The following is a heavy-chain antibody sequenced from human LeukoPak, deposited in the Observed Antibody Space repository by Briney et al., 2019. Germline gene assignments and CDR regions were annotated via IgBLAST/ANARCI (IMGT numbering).Heavy chain of an antibody. Sequence: GGSLRLSCAASGFTFSSYAMSWVRQAAGKGGEGVSAISGSGGSTYYADSVKGGVTISRDNSKNTLYLQMNRLRAEDTAVYYCAKDRAKAVAGVDAFDIWGQGTMVTVSS. D-gene: IGHD6-19*01. V-gene: IGHV3-23*01. J-gene: IGHJ3*02. CDR3: AKDRAKAVAGVDAFDI. CDR2: ISGSGGST. CDR1: GFTFSSYA.